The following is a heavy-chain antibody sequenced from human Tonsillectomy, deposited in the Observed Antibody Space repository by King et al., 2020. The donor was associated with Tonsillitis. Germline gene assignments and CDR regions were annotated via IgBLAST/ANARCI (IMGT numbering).Heavy chain of an antibody. J-gene: IGHJ5*02. Sequence: QLVQSGAEVKKPGASVKVSCKASGYTFISYYMHWVRQAPGQGLEWMGIINPSGGSKSNAQKFQGRVTMTRDTSTSTVYMELSSLRSEDTAVYYCARGTRSAAGSNWFDPWGQGTLVTVSS. V-gene: IGHV1-46*01. D-gene: IGHD6-13*01. CDR2: INPSGGSK. CDR1: GYTFISYY. CDR3: ARGTRSAAGSNWFDP.